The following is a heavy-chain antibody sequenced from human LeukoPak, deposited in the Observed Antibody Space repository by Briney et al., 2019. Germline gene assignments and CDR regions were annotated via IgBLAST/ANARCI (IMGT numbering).Heavy chain of an antibody. J-gene: IGHJ6*02. V-gene: IGHV3-21*01. D-gene: IGHD3-10*01. CDR2: ISTSSTYI. CDR1: GFSFRTYT. CDR3: AADEGYSYGTNYYYSGMAV. Sequence: AGSLGLSCAASGFSFRTYTMNWVRQAPGKGLEWVSSISTSSTYIYYTDSVKGRFTISRDNAKNSLYLQMNGLRAEDTAVYYCAADEGYSYGTNYYYSGMAVWGQGTTVTVSS.